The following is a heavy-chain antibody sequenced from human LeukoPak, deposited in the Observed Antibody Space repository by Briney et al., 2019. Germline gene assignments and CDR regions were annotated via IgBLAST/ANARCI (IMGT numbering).Heavy chain of an antibody. V-gene: IGHV4-34*01. D-gene: IGHD5-24*01. CDR1: GGSFSGYY. CDR3: ASRDGYNRD. Sequence: SETLSLTCAVYGGSFSGYYWSWIRQPPGKGLEWIGEINHSGSTNYNPSLKSRVTISVDTSKNQFSLKLSSVTAAATAVYYCASRDGYNRDWGQGTLVTVSS. J-gene: IGHJ4*02. CDR2: INHSGST.